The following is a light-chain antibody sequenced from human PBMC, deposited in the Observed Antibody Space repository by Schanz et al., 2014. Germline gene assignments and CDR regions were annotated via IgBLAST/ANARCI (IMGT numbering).Light chain of an antibody. CDR1: QSISSY. CDR3: QQYNSPLT. V-gene: IGKV1-39*01. CDR2: AAS. J-gene: IGKJ4*01. Sequence: DIQMTQSPSSVSASVGDRVTITCRASQSISSYLNWYQQKPGKAPKLLIYAASSLQSGVPSRFSGSGSGTEFTLTISSLQPDDFATYYCQQYNSPLTFGGGTKVEIK.